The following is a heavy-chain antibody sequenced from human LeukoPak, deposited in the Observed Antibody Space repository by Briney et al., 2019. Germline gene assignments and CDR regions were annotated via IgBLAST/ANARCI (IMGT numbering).Heavy chain of an antibody. CDR3: ARGRYYYDSSGYYYFDY. D-gene: IGHD3-22*01. CDR2: ISSSSSYI. J-gene: IGHJ4*02. Sequence: AGGSLRLFCAASGFTFSSYSMNWVRQVPGKGLEWVSSISSSSSYIYYADSVKGRFTISRDNAKNSLYLQMNSLRAEDTAVYYCARGRYYYDSSGYYYFDYWGQGTLVTVSS. CDR1: GFTFSSYS. V-gene: IGHV3-21*01.